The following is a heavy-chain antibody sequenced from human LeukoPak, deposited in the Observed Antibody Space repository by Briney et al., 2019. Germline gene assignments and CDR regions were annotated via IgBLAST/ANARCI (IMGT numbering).Heavy chain of an antibody. CDR1: GGTFSSYA. CDR2: INPSGGST. Sequence: ASVKVSCKASGGTFSSYAISWVRQAPGQGLEWMGVINPSGGSTSYAQKFQGRVTMTRDTSTSTVYMELSSLRSEDTAVYYCASSGSGSYENWFDPWGQGTLVTVSS. J-gene: IGHJ5*02. CDR3: ASSGSGSYENWFDP. D-gene: IGHD1-26*01. V-gene: IGHV1-46*01.